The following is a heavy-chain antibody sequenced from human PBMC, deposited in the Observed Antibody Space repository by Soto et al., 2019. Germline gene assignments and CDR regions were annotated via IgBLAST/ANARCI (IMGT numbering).Heavy chain of an antibody. V-gene: IGHV4-59*08. CDR3: ARRGDPYYDILTGYYNPPGYYGMDV. D-gene: IGHD3-9*01. J-gene: IGHJ6*02. CDR2: IYYSGST. CDR1: GGSIISYY. Sequence: SETLSLTCTVSGGSIISYYWSWIRQPPGKGLEWIGYIYYSGSTNYNPSLKSRVTISVDTSKNQFSLKLSSVTAADTAVYYCARRGDPYYDILTGYYNPPGYYGMDVWGQGTTVTVSS.